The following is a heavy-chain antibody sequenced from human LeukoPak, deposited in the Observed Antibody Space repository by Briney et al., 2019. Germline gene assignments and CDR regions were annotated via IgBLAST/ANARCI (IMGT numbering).Heavy chain of an antibody. V-gene: IGHV3-43*02. CDR1: GFTFDDYA. D-gene: IGHD2-15*01. Sequence: GGSLRPSCAASGFTFDDYAMHWVRQAPGKGLEWGSVISGNGGTTFYAASVKGRFTISRDSSKNSLYLQMNSLGTEDTALYYCAKDRWRGYYSAMDVWGQGTTVTVSS. CDR2: ISGNGGTT. CDR3: AKDRWRGYYSAMDV. J-gene: IGHJ6*02.